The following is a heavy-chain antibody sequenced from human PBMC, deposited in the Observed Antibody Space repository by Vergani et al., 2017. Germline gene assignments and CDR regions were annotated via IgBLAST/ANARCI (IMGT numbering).Heavy chain of an antibody. D-gene: IGHD3-9*01. V-gene: IGHV3-74*03. J-gene: IGHJ5*01. CDR1: GFTFSNYW. CDR3: ARARCIETCYMSNWLDS. Sequence: DVHLAESGGGLVQPGGSLRLSCTASGFTFSNYWMQWVRQAPGKGLMWVSRINSDGSITAYADSVKGRFTISRDNAQNTLYLQMNSLRVEDTGVYYCARARCIETCYMSNWLDSWGQGTLVTVSS. CDR2: INSDGSIT.